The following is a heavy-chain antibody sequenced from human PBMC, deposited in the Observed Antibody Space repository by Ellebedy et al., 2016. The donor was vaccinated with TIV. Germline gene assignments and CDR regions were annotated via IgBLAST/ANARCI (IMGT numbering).Heavy chain of an antibody. CDR1: GFTFSTYS. D-gene: IGHD5-24*01. CDR3: AREGRDGYNPYFDY. CDR2: VSSTGDK. Sequence: GESLKISCAASGFTFSTYSMAWVRQAPGKGLEWVSYVSSTGDKYYADSVKGRFTISRVNAENSLHLQMNSLRDEDTAVYYCAREGRDGYNPYFDYWGQGILVTVTS. J-gene: IGHJ4*02. V-gene: IGHV3-48*02.